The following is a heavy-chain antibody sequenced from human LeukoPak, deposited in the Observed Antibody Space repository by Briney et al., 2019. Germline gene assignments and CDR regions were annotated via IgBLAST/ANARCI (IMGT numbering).Heavy chain of an antibody. J-gene: IGHJ4*02. CDR1: GFTFSSYA. V-gene: IGHV3-30-3*01. Sequence: GGSLRLSCAASGFTFSSYAMHWVRQAPGKGLEWVAVISYDGSNKYYADSVKGRFTISRDNSKNTLYLQMNSLRAEDTAVYYCAREPQLLFILDYWGQGTLVTVSS. CDR2: ISYDGSNK. CDR3: AREPQLLFILDY. D-gene: IGHD2-2*01.